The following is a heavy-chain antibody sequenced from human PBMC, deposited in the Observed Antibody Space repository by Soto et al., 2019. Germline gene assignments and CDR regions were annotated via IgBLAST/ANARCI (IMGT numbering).Heavy chain of an antibody. CDR2: ISLYSDGT. CDR3: ASVVPGAEAWLGN. Sequence: ASVKVSCKTSGYTFSNYGITWVRQAPGQPLEWLGWISLYSDGTNYAQKFQGRVSMTTDTSTTTAYMELSSLRSDDTAVYYCASVVPGAEAWLGNWGQGTVVTVSS. CDR1: GYTFSNYG. V-gene: IGHV1-18*01. J-gene: IGHJ4*02. D-gene: IGHD2-2*01.